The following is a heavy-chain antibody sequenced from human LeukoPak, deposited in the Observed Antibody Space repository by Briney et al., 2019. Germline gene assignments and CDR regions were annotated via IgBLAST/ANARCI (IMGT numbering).Heavy chain of an antibody. CDR3: ARDLGSEGITIDY. V-gene: IGHV3-33*01. D-gene: IGHD3-10*01. CDR1: GFTFSSYG. CDR2: IWYDGSNK. Sequence: PGRSLRLSRAASGFTFSSYGMHWVRQAPGKGLEWVAVIWYDGSNKYYADSVKGRFTISRDNSKNTLYLQMNSLRAEDTAVYYCARDLGSEGITIDYWGQGTLVTVSS. J-gene: IGHJ4*02.